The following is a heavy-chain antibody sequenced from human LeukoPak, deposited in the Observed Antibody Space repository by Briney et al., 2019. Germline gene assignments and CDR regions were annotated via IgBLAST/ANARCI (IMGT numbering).Heavy chain of an antibody. V-gene: IGHV3-21*06. J-gene: IGHJ3*02. CDR3: ARIDAFDI. Sequence: GGSLRLSCAASGFTFSNYNMNWVRQAPGRGLEWVSYISSRGSYTYYADSVKGRFTISRDNAKNSLYLQMNSLRAEDTAVYYCARIDAFDIWGQGTMVTVYS. CDR2: ISSRGSYT. CDR1: GFTFSNYN.